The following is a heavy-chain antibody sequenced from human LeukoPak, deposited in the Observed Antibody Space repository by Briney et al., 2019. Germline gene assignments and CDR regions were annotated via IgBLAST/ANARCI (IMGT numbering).Heavy chain of an antibody. CDR2: IYYSGST. V-gene: IGHV4-59*01. CDR3: ARDPGYYDSSGYYDY. CDR1: GGSISSYY. J-gene: IGHJ4*02. Sequence: SETLSLTCTVSGGSISSYYRSWIRQPPGKGLEWIGYIYYSGSTNYNPSLKSRVTISVDTSKNQFSLKLSSVTAADTAVYYCARDPGYYDSSGYYDYWGQGTLVTVSS. D-gene: IGHD3-22*01.